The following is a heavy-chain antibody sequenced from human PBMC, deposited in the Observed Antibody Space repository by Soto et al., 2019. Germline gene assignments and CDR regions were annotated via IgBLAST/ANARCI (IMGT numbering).Heavy chain of an antibody. CDR2: TYYRSKWYN. CDR1: GDSVSSNSAA. CDR3: ARGYGSGSYYNLGDWFDP. D-gene: IGHD3-10*01. J-gene: IGHJ5*02. V-gene: IGHV6-1*01. Sequence: SQTLSLTCAISGDSVSSNSAAWNWIRQSPSRGLEWLGRTYYRSKWYNDYAVSVKSRITINPDTSKNQFSLQLNSVTPEDTTVYYCARGYGSGSYYNLGDWFDPWGQGTLVTVSS.